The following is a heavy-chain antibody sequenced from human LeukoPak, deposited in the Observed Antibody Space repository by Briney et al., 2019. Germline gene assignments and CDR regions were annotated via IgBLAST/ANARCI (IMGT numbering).Heavy chain of an antibody. Sequence: PGGSLRLSCAASGFTFSSYWMHWVRQAPGKGLEWVSVIYTGGSTYYADSVKGRFTISRDHPKNTLFLQMNDLRAEDTAVYYCARVIGDPDAFDIWGQGAMVTVSS. D-gene: IGHD7-27*01. CDR1: GFTFSSYW. CDR3: ARVIGDPDAFDI. CDR2: IYTGGST. J-gene: IGHJ3*02. V-gene: IGHV3-53*01.